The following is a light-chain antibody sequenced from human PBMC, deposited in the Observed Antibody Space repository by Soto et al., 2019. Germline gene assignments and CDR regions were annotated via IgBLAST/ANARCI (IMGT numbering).Light chain of an antibody. CDR1: SSDVGGYNY. CDR3: SSYTSSRTVL. V-gene: IGLV2-14*01. J-gene: IGLJ2*01. Sequence: QSALTQPASVSGSLGQSITISCTGTSSDVGGYNYVSWYQQHPGKDPKVVIFEVTKRPSGVYSRFSGSKSGNTASLTVSGLQAEDEGDYYCSSYTSSRTVLFGGGIKLTVL. CDR2: EVT.